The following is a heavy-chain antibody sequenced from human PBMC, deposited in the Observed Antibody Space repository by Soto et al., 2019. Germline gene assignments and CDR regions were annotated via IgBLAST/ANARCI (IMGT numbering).Heavy chain of an antibody. J-gene: IGHJ4*02. CDR2: INPNSGGT. Sequence: ASVKVSCKASGYTFTGYYMHWVRQAPGQGLEWMGWINPNSGGTNYAQKFQGRVTMTRDTSISTAYMELSRLRSDDTAVYYCAREEITMIVVVITGFDYWGQGTLVTVPQ. CDR1: GYTFTGYY. D-gene: IGHD3-22*01. V-gene: IGHV1-2*02. CDR3: AREEITMIVVVITGFDY.